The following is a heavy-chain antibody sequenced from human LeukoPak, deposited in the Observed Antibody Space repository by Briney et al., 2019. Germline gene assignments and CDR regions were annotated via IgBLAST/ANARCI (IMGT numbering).Heavy chain of an antibody. Sequence: GGSLRLSCAASGFTFSDYYMSWIRQAPGKGLEWVAYISGSSTIIYYADSVKGRFTVSRDNAKSSLYLQMNSLRAEDTAVYYCARGYSYGSWYFDYWGQGTLVTVSS. CDR1: GFTFSDYY. CDR2: ISGSSTII. V-gene: IGHV3-11*04. J-gene: IGHJ4*02. CDR3: ARGYSYGSWYFDY. D-gene: IGHD5-18*01.